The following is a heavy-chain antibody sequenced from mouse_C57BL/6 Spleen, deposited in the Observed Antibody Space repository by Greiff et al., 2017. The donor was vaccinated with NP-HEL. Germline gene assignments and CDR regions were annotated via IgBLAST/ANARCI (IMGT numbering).Heavy chain of an antibody. Sequence: EVQLQESGPELVKPGASVKISCKASGYSFTGYYMNWVKQSPEKSLEWIGEINPSTGGTTYNQKFKAKATLTVDKSSSTAYMQLKSLTSEDSAVYYCARGPTSAYFDYWGQGTTLTVSS. CDR2: INPSTGGT. CDR1: GYSFTGYY. V-gene: IGHV1-42*01. J-gene: IGHJ2*01. CDR3: ARGPTSAYFDY.